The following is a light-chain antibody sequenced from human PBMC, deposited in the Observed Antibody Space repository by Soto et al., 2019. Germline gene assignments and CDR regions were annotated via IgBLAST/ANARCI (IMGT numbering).Light chain of an antibody. Sequence: QSALTQPASVSGSPGQSITISCTGTSSDVGDYNFVSWYQQHPGKAPKLMIYDVSNRPSGVSNRFSGSKSGNTASLTISGLQAEDGADYYCSSYTHSTLGVFGGGTKVTVL. CDR3: SSYTHSTLGV. CDR1: SSDVGDYNF. CDR2: DVS. J-gene: IGLJ2*01. V-gene: IGLV2-14*01.